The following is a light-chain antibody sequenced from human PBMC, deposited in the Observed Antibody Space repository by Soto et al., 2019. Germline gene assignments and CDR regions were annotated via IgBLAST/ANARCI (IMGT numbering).Light chain of an antibody. Sequence: QAVVTQAASVSGSPGQSISISCTGTSSDVGGYNYVSWHQQHPGKAPKLIIYDVYSRPSGVSDRFSGSKSGNTASLTISGLQAEDEADYYCRSYTSSNTWVFGGGTKLTVL. J-gene: IGLJ3*02. CDR2: DVY. V-gene: IGLV2-14*03. CDR3: RSYTSSNTWV. CDR1: SSDVGGYNY.